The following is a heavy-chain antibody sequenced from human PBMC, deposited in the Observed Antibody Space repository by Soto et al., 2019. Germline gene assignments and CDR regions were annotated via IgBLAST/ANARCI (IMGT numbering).Heavy chain of an antibody. CDR3: AKGTTGMADAFDI. V-gene: IGHV3-23*01. Sequence: TGGSLRLSCAASGFTFSSYAMSGVRQAPGKGLEWVSAISGSGGSTYYADSVKGRFTISRDNSKNTLYLQMNSLRAEDTAVYYCAKGTTGMADAFDIWGQGTMVTVSS. CDR1: GFTFSSYA. J-gene: IGHJ3*02. CDR2: ISGSGGST. D-gene: IGHD1-1*01.